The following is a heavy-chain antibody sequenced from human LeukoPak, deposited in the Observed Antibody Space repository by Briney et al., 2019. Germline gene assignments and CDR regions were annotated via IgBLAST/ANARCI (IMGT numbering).Heavy chain of an antibody. D-gene: IGHD3-10*01. CDR2: IYYSGST. CDR1: GGSFSGYY. Sequence: SETLSLTCAVYGGSFSGYYWSWIRQPPGKGLEWIGYIYYSGSTNYNPSLKSRVTISVDTSKNQFSLKLSSVTAADTAVYYCAGLGSGSYCINYWGQGTLVTVSS. V-gene: IGHV4-59*01. J-gene: IGHJ4*02. CDR3: AGLGSGSYCINY.